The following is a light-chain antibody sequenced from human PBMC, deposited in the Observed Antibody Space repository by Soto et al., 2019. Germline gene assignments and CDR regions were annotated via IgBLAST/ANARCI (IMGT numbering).Light chain of an antibody. J-gene: IGKJ5*01. Sequence: DIQMTQSPAVLSASVGDTATITCRASQSIGNHLNWFQQKPGKAPKFLIYGASTLQSGVPSRFTGSGSGTDFTLTVNSLEAEDFATYYCQQGYSSPATFGQGTRLENK. V-gene: IGKV1-39*01. CDR1: QSIGNH. CDR2: GAS. CDR3: QQGYSSPAT.